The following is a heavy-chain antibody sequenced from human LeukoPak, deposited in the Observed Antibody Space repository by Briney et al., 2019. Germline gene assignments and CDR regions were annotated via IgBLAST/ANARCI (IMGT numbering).Heavy chain of an antibody. CDR2: IRSRSTDT. Sequence: GGSLRLSCVVSGFTFRSYNMNWVRQAPGKGLEWISGIRSRSTDTFYADSVKGRFTISRDTAKNSLYLQLTSLRGDDSAVYYRVRGDDYVDRFYFDYWGRGTLVTVSS. CDR1: GFTFRSYN. V-gene: IGHV3-21*05. CDR3: VRGDDYVDRFYFDY. J-gene: IGHJ4*02. D-gene: IGHD4-17*01.